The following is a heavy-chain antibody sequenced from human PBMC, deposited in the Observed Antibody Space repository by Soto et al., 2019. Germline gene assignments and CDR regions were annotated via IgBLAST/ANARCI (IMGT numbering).Heavy chain of an antibody. CDR2: IYYNGST. CDR3: AIVIRPAALVSWFDP. CDR1: GGSVSSGSYY. Sequence: QVQLQESGPGLVKPSETLSLTCTVSGGSVSSGSYYWSWIRQPPGKGLEWVGYIYYNGSTNYNPSLKSRVTIAVDTYKNQLSLKLSSVTAADTAVYYCAIVIRPAALVSWFDPWGHGTLVTVSS. D-gene: IGHD2-2*01. J-gene: IGHJ5*02. V-gene: IGHV4-61*01.